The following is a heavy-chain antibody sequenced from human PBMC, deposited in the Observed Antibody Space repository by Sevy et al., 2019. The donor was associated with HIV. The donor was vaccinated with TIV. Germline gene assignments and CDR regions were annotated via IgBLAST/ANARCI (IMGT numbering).Heavy chain of an antibody. CDR1: GFTFDDYA. Sequence: GGSLRLSCAASGFTFDDYAMHWVRQAPGKGLEWVSLISWDGGSTYYADSVKGRFTISRDKSKNSLYLQMNSLRAEDTALYYCAKDTLTTRVGSASAFHDAFDIWGQGTMVTVSS. CDR3: AKDTLTTRVGSASAFHDAFDI. V-gene: IGHV3-43D*04. CDR2: ISWDGGST. J-gene: IGHJ3*02. D-gene: IGHD4-4*01.